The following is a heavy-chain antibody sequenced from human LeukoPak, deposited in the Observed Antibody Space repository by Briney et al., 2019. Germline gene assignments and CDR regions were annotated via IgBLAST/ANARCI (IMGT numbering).Heavy chain of an antibody. D-gene: IGHD6-19*01. CDR2: ISGSGGTT. V-gene: IGHV3-23*01. CDR3: AKLSGPLAGTSDY. CDR1: GFTFSSYA. Sequence: GGSLRLSCAASGFTFSSYAMSWVRQAPGKGLEWVSTISGSGGTTYNADSVKGRFTISRDNSKNTLYLQMNSLRAEDTAEYYCAKLSGPLAGTSDYWGQGTLVTVSS. J-gene: IGHJ4*02.